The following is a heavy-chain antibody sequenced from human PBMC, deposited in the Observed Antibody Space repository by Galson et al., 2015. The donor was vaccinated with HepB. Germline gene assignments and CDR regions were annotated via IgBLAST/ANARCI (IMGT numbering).Heavy chain of an antibody. CDR2: IKSKTDGGTT. J-gene: IGHJ1*01. Sequence: SLRLSCAASGFTFSNAWMSWVRQAPGKGLEWVGRIKSKTDGGTTDYAAPVKGRFTISRDDSKNTLYLQMNSLKTEDTAVYYCTTGPGIAAVWTPEYFQHWGQGTLVTVSS. CDR1: GFTFSNAW. D-gene: IGHD6-13*01. V-gene: IGHV3-15*01. CDR3: TTGPGIAAVWTPEYFQH.